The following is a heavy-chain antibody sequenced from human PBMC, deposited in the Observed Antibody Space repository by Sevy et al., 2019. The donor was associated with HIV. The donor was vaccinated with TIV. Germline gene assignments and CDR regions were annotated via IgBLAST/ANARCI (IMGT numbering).Heavy chain of an antibody. CDR2: ISSNGDNA. V-gene: IGHV3-30-3*01. Sequence: GGSLRLFCAASGFAFRTYAFHWVRQAPGRGLEWVGLISSNGDNAFYANSVRGRFTISRDNSMNTLYLELNNLTPDDTAVYYCARGPEWELTSFLSHWGQGTLVTVSS. CDR1: GFAFRTYA. J-gene: IGHJ4*02. D-gene: IGHD3-9*01. CDR3: ARGPEWELTSFLSH.